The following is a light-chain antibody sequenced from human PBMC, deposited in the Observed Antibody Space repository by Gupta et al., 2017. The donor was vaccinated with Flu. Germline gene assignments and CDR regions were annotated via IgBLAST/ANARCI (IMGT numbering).Light chain of an antibody. Sequence: QSVLTPPPSVSGPPGQRVTISCSGSSSTSGSNYVYWDQQLPGTAPKLLIYRNTQRPPGVPGRFSVSKSGTAASLAISGRRAEEEADYYCATGQDSRSVVFGEGTKLTVL. CDR3: ATGQDSRSVV. J-gene: IGLJ2*01. CDR2: RNT. CDR1: SSTSGSNY. V-gene: IGLV1-47*01.